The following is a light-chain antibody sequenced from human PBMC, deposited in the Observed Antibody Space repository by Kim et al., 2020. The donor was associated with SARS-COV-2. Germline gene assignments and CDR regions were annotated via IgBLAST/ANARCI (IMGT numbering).Light chain of an antibody. J-gene: IGKJ1*01. V-gene: IGKV1-27*01. Sequence: SWVPSRFSGSRYGTDFTLTVTSLQPEDVATYYCQQYNSAPWTFGQGTKVAIK. CDR3: QQYNSAPWT.